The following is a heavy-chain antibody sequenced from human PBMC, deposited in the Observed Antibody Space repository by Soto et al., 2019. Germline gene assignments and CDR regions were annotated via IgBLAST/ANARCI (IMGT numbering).Heavy chain of an antibody. Sequence: GGSLRLSCAASGFIFSDYGIHWVRQAPGKGLEWVALIWYDGSKKYYADSVKGRFTVSRDNINSTLYLEMNSLRVEDSAVYYCARERAVAGSQDFWGQGTLVTVSS. CDR2: IWYDGSKK. V-gene: IGHV3-33*01. CDR3: ARERAVAGSQDF. J-gene: IGHJ4*02. D-gene: IGHD6-19*01. CDR1: GFIFSDYG.